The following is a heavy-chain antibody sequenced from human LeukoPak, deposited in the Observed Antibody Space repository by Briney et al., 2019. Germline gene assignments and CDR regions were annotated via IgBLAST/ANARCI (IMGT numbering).Heavy chain of an antibody. CDR3: ARESLRDGYIRLLDY. V-gene: IGHV4-59*01. D-gene: IGHD5-24*01. CDR1: GGSISSYH. Sequence: SETLSLTCTVSGGSISSYHWSWIRQPPGKGLEWIGYIYYSGSTNYNPSLKSRVTISVDTSKNQFSLKLSSVTAADTAVYYCARESLRDGYIRLLDYWGQGTLVTVSS. CDR2: IYYSGST. J-gene: IGHJ4*02.